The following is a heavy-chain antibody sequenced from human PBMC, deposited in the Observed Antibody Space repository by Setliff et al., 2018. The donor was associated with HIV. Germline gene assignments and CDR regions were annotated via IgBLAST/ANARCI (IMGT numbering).Heavy chain of an antibody. CDR2: MNAASGKT. V-gene: IGHV1-3*03. CDR1: GYNFSTYA. Sequence: ASVKVSCKASGYNFSTYALHWVRQGPGQRLEWLGWMNAASGKTKYSEEFQSRISFTRDTSAKTAYLELTKLTSEDMAIYYCVRVRVGGSLYFDFWGQGTQVTV. D-gene: IGHD1-26*01. CDR3: VRVRVGGSLYFDF. J-gene: IGHJ4*02.